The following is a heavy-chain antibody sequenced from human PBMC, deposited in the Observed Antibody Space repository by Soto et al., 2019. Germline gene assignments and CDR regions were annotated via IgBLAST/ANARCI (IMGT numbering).Heavy chain of an antibody. CDR1: GGTFSSYA. V-gene: IGHV1-69*13. CDR2: IIPIFGTA. Sequence: GASVKVSCKASGGTFSSYAISWVRQAPGQGLEWMGGIIPIFGTANYAQKFQGRVTITADESTSTAYMELSSLRSEDTAVYYCARDRSDIVVVPAAGNWFDPWGQGTLVTVSS. D-gene: IGHD2-2*01. CDR3: ARDRSDIVVVPAAGNWFDP. J-gene: IGHJ5*02.